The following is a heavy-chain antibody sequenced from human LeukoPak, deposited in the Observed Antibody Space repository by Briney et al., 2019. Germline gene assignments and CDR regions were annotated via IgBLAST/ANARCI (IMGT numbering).Heavy chain of an antibody. Sequence: GGSLRLSCAASGFTFSSYWMNWVRQAPGKGLEWVANIKQDESEKYYVDSVKGRFTISRDNAKNSLYLQMNSLRAEDTAVYYCARGVTGGAYYEITDFYFDYWAREPWPPSPQ. J-gene: IGHJ4*02. CDR3: ARGVTGGAYYEITDFYFDY. V-gene: IGHV3-7*01. CDR2: IKQDESEK. D-gene: IGHD3-9*01. CDR1: GFTFSSYW.